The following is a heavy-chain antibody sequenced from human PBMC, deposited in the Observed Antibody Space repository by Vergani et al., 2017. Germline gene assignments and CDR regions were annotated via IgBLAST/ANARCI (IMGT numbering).Heavy chain of an antibody. CDR2: ISGSGGST. CDR3: ARDAPENCSGGSCYYFDY. Sequence: EVQLLESGGGLVQPGGSLRLSCAASGFTFSSYAMSWVRQAPGKGLEWVSAISGSGGSTGYADSVKGRFTISRDNAKNSLYLQMNSLRAEDTALYYCARDAPENCSGGSCYYFDYWGQGTLVTVSS. J-gene: IGHJ4*02. V-gene: IGHV3-23*01. D-gene: IGHD2-15*01. CDR1: GFTFSSYA.